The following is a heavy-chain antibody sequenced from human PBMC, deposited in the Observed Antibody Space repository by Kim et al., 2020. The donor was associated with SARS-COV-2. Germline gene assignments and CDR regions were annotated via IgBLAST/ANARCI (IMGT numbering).Heavy chain of an antibody. CDR3: ARGRQVALFDF. J-gene: IGHJ4*02. Sequence: ASVKVSCKTSGYIFTSNPIHWVRQAPGQRLEYMGWINIDNANTRYSQKFQGRVTITRDTSATTAYMELSSLTSEDTAMYYCARGRQVALFDFWGQGTLVT. V-gene: IGHV1-3*04. CDR2: INIDNANT. CDR1: GYIFTSNP. D-gene: IGHD5-12*01.